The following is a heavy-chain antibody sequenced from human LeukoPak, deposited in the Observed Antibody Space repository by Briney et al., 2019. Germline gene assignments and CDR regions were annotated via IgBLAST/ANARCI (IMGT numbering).Heavy chain of an antibody. D-gene: IGHD3-22*01. Sequence: GGSLRLSCAASGFTFSSYSMNWVRQAPGKGLEWVASIRSSSSYIYYADSVKGRFTISRDNAKNSLYLQMNSLRAEDTAVYYCASAPSDYYDSSGYPFDYWGQGTLVTVSS. CDR3: ASAPSDYYDSSGYPFDY. CDR2: IRSSSSYI. CDR1: GFTFSSYS. J-gene: IGHJ4*02. V-gene: IGHV3-21*01.